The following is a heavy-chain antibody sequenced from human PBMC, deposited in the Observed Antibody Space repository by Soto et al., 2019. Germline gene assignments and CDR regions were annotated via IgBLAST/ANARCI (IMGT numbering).Heavy chain of an antibody. CDR1: GFTSSSYW. CDR3: ARDGSSGWKIYYYYYYGMDV. Sequence: LRLSCAASGFTSSSYWMSWVRQAPGKGLEWVANIKQDGSEKYYVDSVKGRFTISRDNAKNSLYLQMNSLRAEDTAVYYCARDGSSGWKIYYYYYYGMDVWGQGTTVTVSS. J-gene: IGHJ6*02. D-gene: IGHD6-19*01. V-gene: IGHV3-7*04. CDR2: IKQDGSEK.